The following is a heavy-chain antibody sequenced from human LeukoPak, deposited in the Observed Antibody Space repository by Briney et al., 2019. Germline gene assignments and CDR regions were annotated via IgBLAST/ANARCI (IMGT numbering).Heavy chain of an antibody. V-gene: IGHV1-2*02. Sequence: ASVKVSCKASGYTFTGYYMHWVRQAPGQGLEWMGWINPNSGGTNYAQKFQGRVTMTRDTSIGTAYMELSRLRSDDTAVYYCATSPLVAGAFDIWGQGTMVTVSS. D-gene: IGHD3-9*01. CDR1: GYTFTGYY. J-gene: IGHJ3*02. CDR3: ATSPLVAGAFDI. CDR2: INPNSGGT.